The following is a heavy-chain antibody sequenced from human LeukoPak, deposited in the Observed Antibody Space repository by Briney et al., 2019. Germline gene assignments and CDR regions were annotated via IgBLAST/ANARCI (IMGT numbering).Heavy chain of an antibody. D-gene: IGHD6-13*01. V-gene: IGHV4-34*01. Sequence: SETLSLTCAVYGGSFSGYYWSWIRQPPGKGLEWIGEINHSGSTNYNPSLKSRVTISVDTSKNQFSLKLSSVTAADTAVCYCARGGKVIAAAGTRVSWFDPWGQGTLVTVSS. CDR1: GGSFSGYY. CDR3: ARGGKVIAAAGTRVSWFDP. J-gene: IGHJ5*02. CDR2: INHSGST.